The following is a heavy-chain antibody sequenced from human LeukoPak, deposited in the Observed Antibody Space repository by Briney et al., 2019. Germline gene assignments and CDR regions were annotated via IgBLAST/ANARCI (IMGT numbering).Heavy chain of an antibody. CDR2: INHSGST. J-gene: IGHJ4*02. D-gene: IGHD3-16*02. CDR1: GGSFSGYY. Sequence: SETLSLTCAVYGGSFSGYYWSWIRQPPGKGLEWIGEINHSGSTNYNPSLKSRVTISVDTSKNQFSLRLTSVSAADTAVYYCARGIPGRSIDYWGQGTLVTVSS. CDR3: ARGIPGRSIDY. V-gene: IGHV4-34*01.